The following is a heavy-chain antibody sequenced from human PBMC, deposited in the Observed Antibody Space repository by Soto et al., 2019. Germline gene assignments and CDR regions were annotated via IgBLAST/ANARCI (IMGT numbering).Heavy chain of an antibody. CDR1: GFTFTSSA. J-gene: IGHJ6*02. CDR3: AASCGGDCYSGYYYYYGIDV. V-gene: IGHV1-58*02. Sequence: SVKVSCKASGFTFTSSAMQWVRQARGQRLEWIGWIVVGSGNTNYAQKFQERVTITRDMSTSTAYMELSSLRSEDTAVYYCAASCGGDCYSGYYYYYGIDVWGQGTTVTVSS. D-gene: IGHD2-21*02. CDR2: IVVGSGNT.